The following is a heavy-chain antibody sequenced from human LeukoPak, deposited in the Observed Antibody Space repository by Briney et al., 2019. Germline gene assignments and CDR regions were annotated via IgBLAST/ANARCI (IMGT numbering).Heavy chain of an antibody. J-gene: IGHJ3*02. Sequence: PSETLPLTCTVPGGSISSGDYYWSWIRQPPGKGLEWIGYIYYSGSTYYNPSLKSRVTISVDTSKNQFSLKLSSVTAADTAVYYCARVLVGGSYYEKWHAFDIWGQGTMVTVSS. CDR2: IYYSGST. V-gene: IGHV4-30-4*08. CDR3: ARVLVGGSYYEKWHAFDI. CDR1: GGSISSGDYY. D-gene: IGHD1-26*01.